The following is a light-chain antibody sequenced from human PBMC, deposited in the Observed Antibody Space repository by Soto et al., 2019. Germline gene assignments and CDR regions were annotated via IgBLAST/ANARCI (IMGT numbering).Light chain of an antibody. CDR3: QSHDSSLIGSRV. V-gene: IGLV1-40*01. Sequence: QSVLTQPPSVSGAPGQGVTISSTGTSSNIGAGYDVHWYQQLPGTAPKLLIYDNINRPSGVPDRFSGSKSGTSASLAITGLQPEDEADYYCQSHDSSLIGSRVFGGGTKLTVL. J-gene: IGLJ3*02. CDR1: SSNIGAGYD. CDR2: DNI.